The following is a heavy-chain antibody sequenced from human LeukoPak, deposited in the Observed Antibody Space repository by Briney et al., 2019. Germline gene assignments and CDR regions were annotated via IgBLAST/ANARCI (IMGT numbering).Heavy chain of an antibody. J-gene: IGHJ4*02. D-gene: IGHD1-26*01. V-gene: IGHV3-23*01. Sequence: GGSLRLSCVASGFTFSSYAMSWARQAPGKGLEWVSGISSSGSGGNTYYADSVKGRFTISRDSSKNTLYLQMNSLRAEDTAVYYCAKHSGSYYVSFDYWGQGTLVTVSS. CDR2: ISSSGSGGNT. CDR1: GFTFSSYA. CDR3: AKHSGSYYVSFDY.